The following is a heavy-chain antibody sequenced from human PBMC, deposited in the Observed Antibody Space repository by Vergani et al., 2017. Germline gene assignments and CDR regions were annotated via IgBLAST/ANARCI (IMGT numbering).Heavy chain of an antibody. D-gene: IGHD2-2*01. J-gene: IGHJ5*02. Sequence: QVQLVQSGAELKKPGSSVKVSCKASGGTFSTYAISWLRQAPGQGLEWVGIINPSGGSTSYAQKFQGRVTMTRDTSTSTVYMELSSLRSEDTAVYYCARDSRYCSSTSCYVGRDWFDPWGQGTLVTVSS. CDR3: ARDSRYCSSTSCYVGRDWFDP. V-gene: IGHV1-46*01. CDR1: GGTFSTYA. CDR2: INPSGGST.